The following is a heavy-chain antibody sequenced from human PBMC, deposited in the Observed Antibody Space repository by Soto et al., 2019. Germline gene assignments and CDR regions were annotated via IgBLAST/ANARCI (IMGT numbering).Heavy chain of an antibody. J-gene: IGHJ3*02. Sequence: GGSLRLSCAASGFTFSSYGMHWVRQAPGKGLEWVAVIWYDGSNKYYADSVKGRFTISRDNSKNTLYLQMNSLRAEDTAVYYCARAYYYDSSGYYYSPGDAFDIWGQGTMVTVSS. CDR2: IWYDGSNK. D-gene: IGHD3-22*01. CDR3: ARAYYYDSSGYYYSPGDAFDI. CDR1: GFTFSSYG. V-gene: IGHV3-33*01.